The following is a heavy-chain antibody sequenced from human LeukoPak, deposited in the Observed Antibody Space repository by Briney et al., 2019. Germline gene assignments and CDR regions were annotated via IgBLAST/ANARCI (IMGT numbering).Heavy chain of an antibody. CDR3: ARGGRGSPFDY. Sequence: PGGSLRLSCAVSGFTFSDHYMDWVRQAPGKGLEWVGRSRNKANSYTTEYAASVKGRFTISRDDSKNSLYLQMNSLKTEDTALYYCARGGRGSPFDYWGQGTLATVSS. CDR2: SRNKANSYTT. CDR1: GFTFSDHY. V-gene: IGHV3-72*01. D-gene: IGHD1-1*01. J-gene: IGHJ4*02.